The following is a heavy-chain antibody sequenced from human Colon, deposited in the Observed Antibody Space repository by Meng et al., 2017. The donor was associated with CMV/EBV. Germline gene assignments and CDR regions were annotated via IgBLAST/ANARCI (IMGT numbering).Heavy chain of an antibody. CDR2: MIGGATAK. Sequence: GESLKISCAASGFIYSNYWMSWVRQAPGKGLEWVANMIGGATAKFYVGSVRGRFTISRDNAMNALYLQMNSLTVEDTAIYYCATSKDSPGNDWGQGTLVTVSS. CDR1: GFIYSNYW. J-gene: IGHJ4*02. D-gene: IGHD2/OR15-2a*01. CDR3: ATSKDSPGND. V-gene: IGHV3-7*01.